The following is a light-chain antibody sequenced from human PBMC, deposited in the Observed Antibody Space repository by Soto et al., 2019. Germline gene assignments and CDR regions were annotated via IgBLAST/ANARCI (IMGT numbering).Light chain of an antibody. J-gene: IGKJ1*01. Sequence: IVLRQSPGTLSLAPGERSTLSCRASQSVSNNYLAWYQQKPGQAPRLLIYGASNRATGIPDRFSGSGSGTDFTLTISRLEPEDFAVYYCQQYGSSGTFGPGTKVDIK. CDR2: GAS. V-gene: IGKV3-20*01. CDR3: QQYGSSGT. CDR1: QSVSNNY.